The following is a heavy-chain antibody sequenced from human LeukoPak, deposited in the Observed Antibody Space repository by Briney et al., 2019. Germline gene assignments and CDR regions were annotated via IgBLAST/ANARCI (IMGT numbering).Heavy chain of an antibody. D-gene: IGHD6-19*01. V-gene: IGHV3-74*01. CDR2: INSDGSST. CDR3: ARDMDSSGWNYYYGMDV. CDR1: GFTFSSYW. J-gene: IGHJ6*02. Sequence: GGSLRLSCAASGFTFSSYWMHWVRQDPGKGLVWVSRINSDGSSTSYADSVKGRFTISRDNAKNTLYLQMNSLRAEDTAVYYCARDMDSSGWNYYYGMDVWGQGTTVTVSS.